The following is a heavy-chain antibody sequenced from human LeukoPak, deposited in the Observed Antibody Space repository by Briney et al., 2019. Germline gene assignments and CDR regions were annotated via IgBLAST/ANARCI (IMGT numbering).Heavy chain of an antibody. CDR3: ARDHVYGGADY. J-gene: IGHJ4*02. CDR2: TSREGITT. V-gene: IGHV3-43*02. CDR1: VFTFQIYA. D-gene: IGHD5/OR15-5a*01. Sequence: GGSLRLSCAASVFTFQIYATHCVRQAPGKGGEWVCLTSREGITTYFADSVKGRFTISRDKSKSSLFLQINSLRSVDTPLFFFARDHVYGGADYWGQGTLVTVSS.